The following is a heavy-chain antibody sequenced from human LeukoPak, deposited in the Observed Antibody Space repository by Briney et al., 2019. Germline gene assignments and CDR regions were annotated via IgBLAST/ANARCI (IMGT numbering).Heavy chain of an antibody. CDR3: ARDHNWGPDY. D-gene: IGHD7-27*01. CDR2: INANTGVK. J-gene: IGHJ4*02. Sequence: ASMKVSCKTSGFTFTGHYMHWLRQAPGQGLEWMGWINANTGVKHYAVKFQGRVTITRDTSISTVYMDLSSLQSDDTAVYYCARDHNWGPDYWGQGTLVLVSS. V-gene: IGHV1-2*02. CDR1: GFTFTGHY.